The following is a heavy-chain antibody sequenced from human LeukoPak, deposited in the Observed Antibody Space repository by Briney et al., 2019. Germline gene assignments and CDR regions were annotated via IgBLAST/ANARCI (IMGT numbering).Heavy chain of an antibody. J-gene: IGHJ6*02. CDR2: IYSGGST. CDR3: ARARLWFGDNYYYGIDV. Sequence: GGSLRLSCAASGFTVSSNYMSWVRQAPGKGLEWVSVIYSGGSTYYADSVKGRFTISRHNSKNTLYLQMNSLRAEDTAVYYCARARLWFGDNYYYGIDVWGQGTTVTVSS. V-gene: IGHV3-53*04. CDR1: GFTVSSNY. D-gene: IGHD3-10*01.